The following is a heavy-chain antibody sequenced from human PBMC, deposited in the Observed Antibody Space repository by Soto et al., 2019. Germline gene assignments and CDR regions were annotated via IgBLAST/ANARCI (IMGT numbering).Heavy chain of an antibody. Sequence: GASVKVSCKTSGYTFTTYGITWVRQAPGQGLEWMGWISPYNGNTNYAQNLQGRVTVTTDTSTSTAYMELRSLRSDDTAVYYCARDYGSGNYRFDIWGQGTMVTVSS. CDR2: ISPYNGNT. CDR3: ARDYGSGNYRFDI. D-gene: IGHD3-10*01. V-gene: IGHV1-18*01. J-gene: IGHJ3*02. CDR1: GYTFTTYG.